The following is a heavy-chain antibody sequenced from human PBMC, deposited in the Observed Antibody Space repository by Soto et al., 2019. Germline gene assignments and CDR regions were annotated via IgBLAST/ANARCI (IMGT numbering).Heavy chain of an antibody. D-gene: IGHD6-13*01. CDR2: ISAYNGNT. J-gene: IGHJ4*02. V-gene: IGHV1-18*04. CDR1: GYTFTSYG. Sequence: ASVKFSCKASGYTFTSYGISWVRQAPGQGLEWMGWISAYNGNTNYAQKLQGRVTMTTDTSTSTAYMEISSLRAEDTALYYCAGPVGGYQVLFGSWYGVRSDYWGQGTLVTVSS. CDR3: AGPVGGYQVLFGSWYGVRSDY.